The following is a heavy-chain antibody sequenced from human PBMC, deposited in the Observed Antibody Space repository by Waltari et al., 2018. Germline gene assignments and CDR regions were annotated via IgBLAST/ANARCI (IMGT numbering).Heavy chain of an antibody. CDR3: AREGAPRY. D-gene: IGHD1-26*01. CDR1: GFNFRGSS. V-gene: IGHV3-48*04. J-gene: IGHJ4*02. CDR2: INANSQTI. Sequence: EVQLVESGGHLIQPGGSLRLSCAASGFNFRGSSMNWVRQAPGKGLEWISYINANSQTIYYADSVQGRFTISRDNAKNSLYLQMNSLRAEDTAVYYCAREGAPRYWGQGTLVTVSS.